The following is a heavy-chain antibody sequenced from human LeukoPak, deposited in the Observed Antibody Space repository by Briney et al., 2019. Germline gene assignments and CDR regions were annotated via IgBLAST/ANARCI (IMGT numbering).Heavy chain of an antibody. CDR1: GYTFTSYY. D-gene: IGHD6-13*01. V-gene: IGHV1-46*01. J-gene: IGHJ4*02. Sequence: ASVKVSCKASGYTFTSYYMHWVRQAPGQGLEWMGIINPSGGSTSYAQKFQGRVTMTRDTSISTAYVELSRLRSDDTAVYYCARDRAAAGTDYWGQGTLVTVSS. CDR2: INPSGGST. CDR3: ARDRAAAGTDY.